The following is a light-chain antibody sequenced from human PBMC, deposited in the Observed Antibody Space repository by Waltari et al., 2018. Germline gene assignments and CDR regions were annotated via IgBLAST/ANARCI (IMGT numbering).Light chain of an antibody. J-gene: IGKJ4*01. CDR1: RDIANN. Sequence: IQMTQSPSSLSASIGDTVTITCRASRDIANNLNWDQQQSGKAPKLLIYRASSLQSGVPSRFSGRGSGTDFSLTISSLQPEDFATYYCQQGYDFPCTFGRGTKVEIK. CDR2: RAS. CDR3: QQGYDFPCT. V-gene: IGKV1-6*02.